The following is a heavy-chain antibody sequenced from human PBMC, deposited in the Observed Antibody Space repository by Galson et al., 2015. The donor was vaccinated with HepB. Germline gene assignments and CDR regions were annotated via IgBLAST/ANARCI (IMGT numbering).Heavy chain of an antibody. Sequence: SLRLSCAASGFTFSSYGMHWVRQAPGKGLEWVAVISYDGNNKYYADSVKGRFTISRDNSKNTLSLQMNSLRAGDTAMYYCATAAIEGSTIIAMIAQPHYWGQGTQVTVSS. V-gene: IGHV3-30*03. CDR3: ATAAIEGSTIIAMIAQPHY. CDR2: ISYDGNNK. CDR1: GFTFSSYG. J-gene: IGHJ4*02. D-gene: IGHD3-22*01.